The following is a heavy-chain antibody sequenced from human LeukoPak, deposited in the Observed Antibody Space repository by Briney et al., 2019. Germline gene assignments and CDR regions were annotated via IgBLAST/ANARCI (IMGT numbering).Heavy chain of an antibody. D-gene: IGHD6-25*01. J-gene: IGHJ6*02. Sequence: GRSLRLSCAASGFTFSSYGIHWVRHAPAKGLEWVAVLSYLGGDQFYAESVKGRFTISRDNSNKRVFLQMNTLRGEDTAVYYCAKDRSSGPHYYYGMDVWGRGTTVIVSS. CDR3: AKDRSSGPHYYYGMDV. CDR1: GFTFSSYG. CDR2: LSYLGGDQ. V-gene: IGHV3-30*18.